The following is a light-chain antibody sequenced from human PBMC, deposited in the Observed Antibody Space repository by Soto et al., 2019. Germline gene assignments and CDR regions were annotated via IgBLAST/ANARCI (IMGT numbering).Light chain of an antibody. CDR3: QQSYSRVFT. V-gene: IGKV3-20*01. CDR2: GAS. CDR1: QRVSSNY. J-gene: IGKJ3*01. Sequence: DIVLTQSPGTVSLSPGERVTLSCRASQRVSSNYLAWYQQKLGQAPRLLIYGASSRATGIADRFSGSGSGTDFTLTISSLQPDDFGTYYCQQSYSRVFTFGPGTKVDF.